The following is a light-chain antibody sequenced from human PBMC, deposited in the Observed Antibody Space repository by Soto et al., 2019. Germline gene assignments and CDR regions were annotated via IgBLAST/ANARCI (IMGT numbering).Light chain of an antibody. CDR2: VNSDGSH. J-gene: IGLJ3*02. V-gene: IGLV4-69*01. CDR1: SGHSNYA. Sequence: QPVLTQSPSASASLGASVKITCTLSSGHSNYAIAWHQQQPEKGPRYLMNVNSDGSHSKGDGIPDRFSGSSSGAERYLTISSLQSEDEADYYCQTWGTGIWVFGGGTQLTVL. CDR3: QTWGTGIWV.